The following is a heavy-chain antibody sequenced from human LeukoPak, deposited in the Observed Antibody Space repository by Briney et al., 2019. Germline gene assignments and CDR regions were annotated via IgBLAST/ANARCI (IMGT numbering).Heavy chain of an antibody. CDR1: GFTVSHYY. Sequence: GGSLRLSCAASGFTVSHYYMTWVRQAPGKGLECVSVIYSGGSTYSADSVKGRFTISRDNSKNTLYLQMNSLRAEDTAVYYCARDGGSGYYCDYWGQGTLVTVSS. D-gene: IGHD3-22*01. CDR3: ARDGGSGYYCDY. CDR2: IYSGGST. V-gene: IGHV3-53*01. J-gene: IGHJ4*02.